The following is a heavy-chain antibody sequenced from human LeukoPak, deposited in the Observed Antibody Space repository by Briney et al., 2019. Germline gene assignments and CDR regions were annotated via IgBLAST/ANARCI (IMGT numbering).Heavy chain of an antibody. CDR1: GLTFSSYS. D-gene: IGHD3-22*01. J-gene: IGHJ4*02. CDR3: ASTPDSSGYEDYFDY. CDR2: ISSSSSYI. V-gene: IGHV3-21*01. Sequence: GGSLRLSCAASGLTFSSYSMNWVRQAPGKGLEWVSSISSSSSYIYYADSVKGRFTISRDNAKNSLYLQMNSLRAEDTAVYYCASTPDSSGYEDYFDYWGQGTLVTVSS.